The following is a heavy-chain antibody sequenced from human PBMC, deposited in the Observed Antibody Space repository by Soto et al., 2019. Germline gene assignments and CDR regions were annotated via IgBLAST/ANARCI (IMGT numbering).Heavy chain of an antibody. Sequence: GGSLRLSCAASGFTFSNYGMHWVRQAPGKGLEWVAFISYDGSNMYYADSVKGRFTISRDNSKNTLYLQVNSLRSEDTAVYYCAKDIARYSSSWSDYWGQGTLVTVSS. J-gene: IGHJ4*02. CDR3: AKDIARYSSSWSDY. D-gene: IGHD6-13*01. CDR2: ISYDGSNM. CDR1: GFTFSNYG. V-gene: IGHV3-30*18.